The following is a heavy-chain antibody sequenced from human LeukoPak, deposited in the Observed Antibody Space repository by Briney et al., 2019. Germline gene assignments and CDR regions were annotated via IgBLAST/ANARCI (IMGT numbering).Heavy chain of an antibody. CDR2: IYYSGST. Sequence: SETLSLTCTVSGGSMSPYHWGWIRQPPGKGLEWTGYIYYSGSTSYNPSLNSRVTISVGTSKNQFSLRLSSVTAADTAIYYCARAVSGRFDYWGQGTLVTVSS. CDR1: GGSMSPYH. D-gene: IGHD6-19*01. CDR3: ARAVSGRFDY. J-gene: IGHJ4*02. V-gene: IGHV4-59*08.